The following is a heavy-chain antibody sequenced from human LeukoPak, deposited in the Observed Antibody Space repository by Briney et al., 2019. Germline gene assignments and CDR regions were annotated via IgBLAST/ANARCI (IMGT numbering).Heavy chain of an antibody. J-gene: IGHJ6*02. CDR3: AREETAAGPYYYYGMDV. V-gene: IGHV1-8*01. CDR2: MNPNSGNT. D-gene: IGHD6-13*01. CDR1: GYTFTSYD. Sequence: ASVNVSCKASGYTFTSYDINWVRQATGQGLEWMGWMNPNSGNTGYAQKFQGWVTMTRDTSISTAYMELSRLRSDDTAVYYCAREETAAGPYYYYGMDVWGQGTTVTVSS.